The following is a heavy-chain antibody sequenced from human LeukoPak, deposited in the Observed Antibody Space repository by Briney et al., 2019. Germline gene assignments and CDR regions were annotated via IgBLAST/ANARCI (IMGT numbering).Heavy chain of an antibody. CDR2: IFYSGGT. V-gene: IGHV4-39*07. CDR3: ARDRHPRYCTNGVCSSLTLGPPSFDI. J-gene: IGHJ3*02. CDR1: GGSINTPNYY. Sequence: SETLSLTCTVSGGSINTPNYYWGWIRQTPGKGLEWIGNIFYSGGTYYSPSLTSRVTISLDTSRNQFSLKLSSVTAADTAVYYCARDRHPRYCTNGVCSSLTLGPPSFDIWGQGTMVTVSS. D-gene: IGHD2-8*01.